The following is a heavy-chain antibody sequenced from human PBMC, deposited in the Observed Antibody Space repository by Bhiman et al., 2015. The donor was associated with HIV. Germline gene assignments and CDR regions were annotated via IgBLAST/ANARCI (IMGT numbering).Heavy chain of an antibody. V-gene: IGHV3-11*06. J-gene: IGHJ4*02. CDR3: ARGAPDGYTYLNY. CDR1: GFTFSDYY. CDR2: ISGSSSYI. D-gene: IGHD5-24*01. Sequence: QVHLVESGGGLVKPGGSLRLSCAASGFTFSDYYMSWIRQAPGKGLEWVSSISGSSSYIYYADSMKGRFNTSRDNAKNSLYLQMTSLRAEDTAVYYCARGAPDGYTYLNYWGQGTLVTVSS.